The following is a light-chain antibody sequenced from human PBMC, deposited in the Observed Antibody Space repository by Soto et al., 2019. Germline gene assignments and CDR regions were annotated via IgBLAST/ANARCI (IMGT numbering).Light chain of an antibody. CDR3: QQYNNWPYT. CDR1: QSVSSN. J-gene: IGKJ2*01. V-gene: IGKV3-15*01. CDR2: GAF. Sequence: EIVMTQSPATLSVSPGERATLSCRASQSVSSNLAWYQQKPGQAPRPLIYGAFTRATGIPARFSGSGSGTEFTLTISSLQSEDFAVYYCQQYNNWPYTFGRGTKLEIK.